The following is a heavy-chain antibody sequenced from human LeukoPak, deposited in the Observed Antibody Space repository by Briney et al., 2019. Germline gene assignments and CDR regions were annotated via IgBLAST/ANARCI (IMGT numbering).Heavy chain of an antibody. CDR3: AREVYDFWSGYYTLYYYYYMDV. D-gene: IGHD3-3*01. V-gene: IGHV3-74*01. CDR2: INSDGSST. CDR1: GFTFSSYW. J-gene: IGHJ6*03. Sequence: GGSLRLSCAASGFTFSSYWMHWVRQAPGKGLVWVSRINSDGSSTSYADSVKGRFTISRDNAKNTLYLQMNRLRAEDTAVYYCAREVYDFWSGYYTLYYYYYMDVWGKGTTVTVSS.